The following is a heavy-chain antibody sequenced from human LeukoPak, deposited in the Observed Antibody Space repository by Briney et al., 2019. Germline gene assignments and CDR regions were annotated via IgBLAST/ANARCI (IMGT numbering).Heavy chain of an antibody. V-gene: IGHV4-34*01. J-gene: IGHJ4*02. Sequence: PSETLSLTCTVSGGSISSYYWSWIRQPPGKGLEWIGEINHSGSTNYNPSLKSRVTISVDTSKNQFSLKLSSVTAADTAVYYCAREFSTSCSPADYWGQGTLVTVSS. CDR3: AREFSTSCSPADY. D-gene: IGHD2-2*01. CDR1: GGSISSYY. CDR2: INHSGST.